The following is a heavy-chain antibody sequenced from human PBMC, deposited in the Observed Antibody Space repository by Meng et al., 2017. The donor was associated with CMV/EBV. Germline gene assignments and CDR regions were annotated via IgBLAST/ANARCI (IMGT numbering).Heavy chain of an antibody. Sequence: LTCAASGFTFSSYGMHWVRQAPGKGLEWVAVIWYAGSNNYYADSLKGRFTISRDTSKNTLYLQMNRLEDEDTAVYYCANEAGRYSGYDFGSYYYYYGMDVWGQGTTVTVSS. V-gene: IGHV3-33*06. J-gene: IGHJ6*02. CDR1: GFTFSSYG. CDR2: IWYAGSNN. D-gene: IGHD5-12*01. CDR3: ANEAGRYSGYDFGSYYYYYGMDV.